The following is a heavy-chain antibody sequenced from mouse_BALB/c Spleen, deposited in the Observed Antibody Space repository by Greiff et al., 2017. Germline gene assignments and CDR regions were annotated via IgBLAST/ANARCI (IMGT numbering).Heavy chain of an antibody. CDR3: ARSGSSGYVAY. CDR2: INPGSGGT. CDR1: GYAFTNYL. D-gene: IGHD3-1*01. V-gene: IGHV1-54*01. Sequence: QVQLKQSGAELVRPGTSVKVSCKASGYAFTNYLIEWVKQRPGQGLEWIGVINPGSGGTNYNEKFKGKATLTADKSSSTAYMQLSSLTSDDSAVYFCARSGSSGYVAYWGQGTLVTVSA. J-gene: IGHJ3*01.